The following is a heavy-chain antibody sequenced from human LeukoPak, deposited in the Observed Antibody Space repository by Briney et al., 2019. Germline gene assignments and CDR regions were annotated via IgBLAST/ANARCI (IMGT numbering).Heavy chain of an antibody. Sequence: SETLSLTCTVSGDSIRSYYWSWIRQPPGRGLEWIGYIYYSGSTNYNPSLKSRVTISLDTSKNQFSLKLSSVTAADTAVYYCAREPAAGTSDWFDPWGQGTLVTVSS. D-gene: IGHD6-13*01. CDR3: AREPAAGTSDWFDP. J-gene: IGHJ5*02. CDR2: IYYSGST. CDR1: GDSIRSYY. V-gene: IGHV4-59*12.